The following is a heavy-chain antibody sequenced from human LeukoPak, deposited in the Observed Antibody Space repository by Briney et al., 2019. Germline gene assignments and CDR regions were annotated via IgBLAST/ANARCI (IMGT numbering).Heavy chain of an antibody. J-gene: IGHJ4*02. Sequence: ASVKVSCKASGYTFTSCGISWVRQAPGQGLEWMGWISAYNGNTNYAQKLQGRVTMTTDTSTSTAYMELRSLRSDDTAVYYCARDHSGYGSGWYEDYFDYWGQGTLVTVSS. CDR3: ARDHSGYGSGWYEDYFDY. D-gene: IGHD6-19*01. CDR2: ISAYNGNT. CDR1: GYTFTSCG. V-gene: IGHV1-18*01.